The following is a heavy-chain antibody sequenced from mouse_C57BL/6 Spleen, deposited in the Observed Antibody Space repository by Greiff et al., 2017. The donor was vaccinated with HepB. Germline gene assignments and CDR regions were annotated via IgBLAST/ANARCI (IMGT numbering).Heavy chain of an antibody. CDR1: GYTFTSYW. Sequence: VQLQQSGAELVKPGASVKLSCKASGYTFTSYWMHWVKQRPGQGLEWIGMIHPNSGSTNYNEKFKSKATLTVDKSSSTAYMQLSSLTSEDSAVYYCAPSRLSLLPAWVAYWGQGTLVTVSA. J-gene: IGHJ3*01. CDR3: APSRLSLLPAWVAY. CDR2: IHPNSGST. V-gene: IGHV1-64*01.